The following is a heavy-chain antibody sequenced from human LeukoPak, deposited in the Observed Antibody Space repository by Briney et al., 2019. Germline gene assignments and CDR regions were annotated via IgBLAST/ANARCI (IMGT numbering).Heavy chain of an antibody. D-gene: IGHD6-13*01. J-gene: IGHJ4*02. CDR2: IKSKSDGGTT. CDR3: ATDEGPGSRPDY. V-gene: IGHV3-15*01. CDR1: AFTFTNAW. Sequence: GGSLRLSCVASAFTFTNAWMSWVRQAPGKGLEWVGRIKSKSDGGTTDYAAPVKGRFTISRDDSKNTLYLQMNSLKTEDTAMYYCATDEGPGSRPDYWGQGTLVTVSS.